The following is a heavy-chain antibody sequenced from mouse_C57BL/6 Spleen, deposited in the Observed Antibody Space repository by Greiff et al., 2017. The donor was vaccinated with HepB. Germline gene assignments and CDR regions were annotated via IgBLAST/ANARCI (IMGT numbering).Heavy chain of an antibody. J-gene: IGHJ3*01. CDR1: GYTFTSYW. V-gene: IGHV1-52*01. CDR3: ARGARYDRAWFAY. D-gene: IGHD2-12*01. Sequence: QVQLQQPGAELVRPGSSVKLSCKASGYTFTSYWMHWVKQRPIQGLEWIGNIDPSDSETHYNQKFKDKATLTVDKSSSTAYMQRSSLTSEDSAVYYCARGARYDRAWFAYWGQGTLVTVSA. CDR2: IDPSDSET.